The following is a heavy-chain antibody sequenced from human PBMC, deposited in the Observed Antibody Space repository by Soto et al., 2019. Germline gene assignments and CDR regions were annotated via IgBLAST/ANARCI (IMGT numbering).Heavy chain of an antibody. CDR2: INPSGGST. CDR3: ARESSSSWYPYGLYYYYYYMDV. D-gene: IGHD6-13*01. CDR1: GYTFTSYY. J-gene: IGHJ6*03. V-gene: IGHV1-46*03. Sequence: QVQLVQSGAEVKKPGASVKVSCKASGYTFTSYYMHWVRQAPGQGLEWMGIINPSGGSTSYAQKFQGRVIMTRDTSTSTVYMELSSLRSEDTAVYYCARESSSSWYPYGLYYYYYYMDVWGKGTTVTVSS.